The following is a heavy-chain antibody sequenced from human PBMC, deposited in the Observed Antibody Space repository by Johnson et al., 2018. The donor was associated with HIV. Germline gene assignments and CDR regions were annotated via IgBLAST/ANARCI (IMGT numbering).Heavy chain of an antibody. D-gene: IGHD3-3*01. Sequence: VQLVESGGGVVQPGRSLRLSCAASGFTFSSYWMSWVRQAPGKGLEWVANIKQDGSEKYYVDSVTGRFTISRDNAKNSLYLQMNSLRAEDTAVYYCAREYYDFWSGYWGGAFDIWGQGTMVTVSS. V-gene: IGHV3-7*03. CDR3: AREYYDFWSGYWGGAFDI. CDR1: GFTFSSYW. J-gene: IGHJ3*02. CDR2: IKQDGSEK.